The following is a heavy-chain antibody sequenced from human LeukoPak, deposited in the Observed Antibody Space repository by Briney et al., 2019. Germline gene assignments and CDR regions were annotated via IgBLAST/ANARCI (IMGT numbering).Heavy chain of an antibody. Sequence: GGSLRLSCAASGFTFDDYAMHWVRQAPGKGLEWVSAISGSGGSTYYADSVKGRFTISRDNSKNTLYLQMNSLRAEDTAVYYCAKRGYCSGGSCAYYYYYAMDVWGQGTTVAASS. CDR2: ISGSGGST. CDR3: AKRGYCSGGSCAYYYYYAMDV. V-gene: IGHV3-23*01. D-gene: IGHD2-15*01. CDR1: GFTFDDYA. J-gene: IGHJ6*02.